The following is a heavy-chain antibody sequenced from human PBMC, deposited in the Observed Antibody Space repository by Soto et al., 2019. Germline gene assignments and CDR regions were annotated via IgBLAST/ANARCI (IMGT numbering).Heavy chain of an antibody. CDR2: IWYDGSNK. CDR1: GFTFSSYG. Sequence: QVQLVESGGGVVQPGRSLRLSCAASGFTFSSYGMHWVRQAPGKGLEWVAVIWYDGSNKYYADSVKGRFTISRDNSKNTLYLQMNSLRAEDTAVYYCARVGMVRGVIGTGDAFDIWGQGTMVTVSS. D-gene: IGHD3-10*01. J-gene: IGHJ3*02. V-gene: IGHV3-33*01. CDR3: ARVGMVRGVIGTGDAFDI.